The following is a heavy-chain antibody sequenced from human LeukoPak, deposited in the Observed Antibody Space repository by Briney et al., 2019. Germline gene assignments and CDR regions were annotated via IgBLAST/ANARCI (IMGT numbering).Heavy chain of an antibody. Sequence: SVKVSCKAAGGTFSSYAISWVRQAPGQGLRWMGGINPSISSRTYAQKFQGRVTVTSDTSTSTVYMEVSSLRSEDTAIYYCARSGMWFSTNDWGQGTLVTVSS. CDR1: GGTFSSYA. CDR3: ARSGMWFSTND. V-gene: IGHV1-69*10. D-gene: IGHD2-21*01. J-gene: IGHJ4*02. CDR2: INPSISSR.